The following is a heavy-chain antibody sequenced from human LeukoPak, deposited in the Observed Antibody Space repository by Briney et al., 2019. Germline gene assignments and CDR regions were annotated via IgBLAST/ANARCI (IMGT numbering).Heavy chain of an antibody. Sequence: GGSLRLSCAASRFTFSSYAMHWVRQAPGKGLEYLSSISSDGGSTYYANSVKGRFTISRDNSKNTLYLQMGSLRAEDMAVYYCARDGMLSTGGYHGYVDYWGQGTLVTVSS. CDR1: RFTFSSYA. D-gene: IGHD5-24*01. CDR2: ISSDGGST. CDR3: ARDGMLSTGGYHGYVDY. J-gene: IGHJ4*02. V-gene: IGHV3-64*01.